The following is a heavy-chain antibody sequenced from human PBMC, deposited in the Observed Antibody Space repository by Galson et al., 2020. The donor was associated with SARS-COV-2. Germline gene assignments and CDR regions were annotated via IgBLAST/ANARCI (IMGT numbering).Heavy chain of an antibody. CDR2: IRGSGGST. CDR3: AKENGATTANA. Sequence: GGSLRLSCAASGFTFSSYAMSWVRQAPGKGLEWFSAIRGSGGSTYYADSVKGRFTISRDNSKNTLYLQMNSLRAEDTAVYYCAKENGATTANAWGQATLVTVSS. D-gene: IGHD1-26*01. CDR1: GFTFSSYA. V-gene: IGHV3-23*01. J-gene: IGHJ4*02.